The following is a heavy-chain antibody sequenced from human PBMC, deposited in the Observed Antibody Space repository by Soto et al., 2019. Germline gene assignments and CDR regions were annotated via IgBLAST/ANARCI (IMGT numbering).Heavy chain of an antibody. D-gene: IGHD3-9*01. CDR3: ARGSISYYDILTGSENVGGHAFDI. Sequence: PGGSLRLSCAASGFTFSSYSMNWVRQAPGKGLEWVSSISSSSSYIYYADSVKGRFTISRDNAKNSLYLQMNSLRAEDTAVYYCARGSISYYDILTGSENVGGHAFDIWGQGTMVTVSS. CDR1: GFTFSSYS. J-gene: IGHJ3*02. CDR2: ISSSSSYI. V-gene: IGHV3-21*01.